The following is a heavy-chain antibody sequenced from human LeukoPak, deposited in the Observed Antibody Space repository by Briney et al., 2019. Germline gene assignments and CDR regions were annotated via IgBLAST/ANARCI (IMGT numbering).Heavy chain of an antibody. CDR1: GFTFSSYW. D-gene: IGHD3-22*01. CDR2: IKSDGRT. J-gene: IGHJ1*01. CDR3: ARAPSEIGGYYPEYFRH. Sequence: TGGSLRLSCAASGFTFSSYWMHWVRQAPGKGLVWVSRIKSDGRTRYADSVKGRFTISRDNAKNTVSLQMTSLRAEDTGVYYCARAPSEIGGYYPEYFRHWGQGTLVIVSS. V-gene: IGHV3-74*01.